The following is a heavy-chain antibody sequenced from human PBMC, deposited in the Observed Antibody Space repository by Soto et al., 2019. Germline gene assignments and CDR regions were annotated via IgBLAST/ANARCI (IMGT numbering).Heavy chain of an antibody. V-gene: IGHV4-59*08. CDR2: IYDSGST. CDR1: GGSISSSY. CDR3: ARARATIAAAAIFDC. J-gene: IGHJ4*02. Sequence: PSETLSLTCTVSGGSISSSYWSWIRQPPGKGLEWIGYIYDSGSTYYNSSLKSRVTMSVDTSKNQFSLKLSSVTAADTAVYYCARARATIAAAAIFDCWGQGTLVTVSS. D-gene: IGHD6-13*01.